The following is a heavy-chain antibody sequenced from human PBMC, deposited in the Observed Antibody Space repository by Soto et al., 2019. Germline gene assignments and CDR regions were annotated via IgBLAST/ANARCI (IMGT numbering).Heavy chain of an antibody. V-gene: IGHV4-39*01. CDR1: GGSISSSSYY. Sequence: QLQLQESGPGLVKPSETLSLTCSVSGGSISSSSYYWGWVRQPPGKGLEWIGSIYYSGSTYYNPSLKSRVTISVDMSKNQFSLTLSSVTAADTAVYYCARPGGSTTHNYYVDVWGKGTTVTVSS. CDR3: ARPGGSTTHNYYVDV. J-gene: IGHJ6*03. D-gene: IGHD3-16*01. CDR2: IYYSGST.